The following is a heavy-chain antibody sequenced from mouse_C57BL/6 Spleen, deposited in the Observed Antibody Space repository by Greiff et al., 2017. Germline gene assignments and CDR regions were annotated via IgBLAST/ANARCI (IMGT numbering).Heavy chain of an antibody. D-gene: IGHD1-1*01. V-gene: IGHV1-15*01. CDR3: IRGYYGSSYAMDY. CDR2: IDPETGGT. CDR1: GYTFTDYE. J-gene: IGHJ4*01. Sequence: QVQLQQSGAELVRPGASVTLSCKASGYTFTDYEMHWVKQTPVHGLEWIGAIDPETGGTAYNQKFKGKAILTADKSSSTAYMELRSLTSEDSAVYYCIRGYYGSSYAMDYWGQGTSVTVSS.